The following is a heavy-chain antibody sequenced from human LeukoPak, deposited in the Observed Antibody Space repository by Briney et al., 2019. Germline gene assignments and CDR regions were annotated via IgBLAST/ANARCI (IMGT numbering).Heavy chain of an antibody. D-gene: IGHD2-8*01. Sequence: GGSLRLSCAASGFTFSSYAMSWVRQAPGKGLEWVSAISGSGGSTYYADSAKGRFTISRDNSKNTLYLQMNSLRAEDTAVYYCAKDPTDIVLMAYYFDYWGQGTLVTVSS. CDR2: ISGSGGST. J-gene: IGHJ4*02. V-gene: IGHV3-23*01. CDR1: GFTFSSYA. CDR3: AKDPTDIVLMAYYFDY.